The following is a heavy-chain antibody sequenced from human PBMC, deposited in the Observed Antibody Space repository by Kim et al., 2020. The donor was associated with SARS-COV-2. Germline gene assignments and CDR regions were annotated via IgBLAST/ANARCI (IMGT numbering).Heavy chain of an antibody. J-gene: IGHJ4*02. CDR3: ARERGAHVGVPDGY. V-gene: IGHV4-39*07. CDR1: GGSISSSSYY. D-gene: IGHD3-16*01. Sequence: SETLSLTCTVSGGSISSSSYYWGWIRQPPGKGLEWIGSIYYSGSTYYNPSLKSRVTISVDTSKNQFSLKLSSVTAADTAVYYCARERGAHVGVPDGYWGQGTLVTVSS. CDR2: IYYSGST.